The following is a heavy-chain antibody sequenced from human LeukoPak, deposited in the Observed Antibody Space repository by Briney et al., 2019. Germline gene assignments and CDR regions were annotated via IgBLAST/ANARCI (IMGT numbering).Heavy chain of an antibody. V-gene: IGHV3-30*02. J-gene: IGHJ4*02. CDR2: IRYDGSNK. Sequence: PGGSLRLSCAASGFTFSSYGMHWVRQAPGKGLEWVAFIRYDGSNKYYADSVKGRFTISRDNSKNTLYLQMNSLRAEDTAVYYCAKDQGAYYYGSGSYYLRGMPLDYWGQGTLVTVSS. D-gene: IGHD3-10*01. CDR3: AKDQGAYYYGSGSYYLRGMPLDY. CDR1: GFTFSSYG.